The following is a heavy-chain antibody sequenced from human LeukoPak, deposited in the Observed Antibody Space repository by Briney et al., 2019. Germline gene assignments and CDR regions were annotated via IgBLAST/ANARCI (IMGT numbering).Heavy chain of an antibody. Sequence: PSETLSLTRTISGGSITGVDYYWSYIRQPPGKGLEWIGYIYYNGNSDYNPSLKSRVTMSVDTSKKRFSLKLSSVTAADTAVSYCARPRYYGSSGYPYCDFWGRGTLVTVSS. V-gene: IGHV4-61*08. CDR1: GGSITGVDYY. CDR3: ARPRYYGSSGYPYCDF. CDR2: IYYNGNS. J-gene: IGHJ4*02. D-gene: IGHD3-22*01.